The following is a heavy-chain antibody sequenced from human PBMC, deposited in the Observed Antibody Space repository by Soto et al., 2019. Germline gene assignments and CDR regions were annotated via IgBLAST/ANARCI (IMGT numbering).Heavy chain of an antibody. J-gene: IGHJ6*02. V-gene: IGHV3-53*02. CDR3: AKGDGFILAV. Sequence: EVQVLATGGGLIQPGGSLRLSCAASGFTVNSNYMSWVRQAPGEGLQWVSITNTGGTTYYAGSVKGRFTVSRDNSKNTRYLQMNSLRAKDTAVYYCAKGDGFILAVWGQGTTVSVSS. CDR1: GFTVNSNY. CDR2: TNTGGTT. D-gene: IGHD1-26*01.